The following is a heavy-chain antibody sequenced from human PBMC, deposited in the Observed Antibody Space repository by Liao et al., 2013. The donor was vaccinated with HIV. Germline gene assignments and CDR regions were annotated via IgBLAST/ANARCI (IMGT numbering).Heavy chain of an antibody. J-gene: IGHJ2*01. CDR3: ARVQWXPAPNWYSDL. V-gene: IGHV4-61*02. CDR2: IYTGMSTTGTT. Sequence: QVRLQESGPGLVKPSQTLSLTCTVSGDLIRRDNYYWTWIRQPAGKGLEWIGHIYTGMSTTGTTNYNPSLKSRVSISADTSSNHVSLKLTSVTAADTAVYYCARVQWXPAPNWYSDLWGQGTLGHRL. CDR1: GDLIRRDNYY. D-gene: IGHD1-26*01.